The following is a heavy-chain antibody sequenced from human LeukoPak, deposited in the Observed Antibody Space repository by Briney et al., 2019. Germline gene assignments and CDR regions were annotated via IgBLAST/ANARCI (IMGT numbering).Heavy chain of an antibody. CDR2: INAGGDIT. J-gene: IGHJ1*01. CDR1: GFTFNNYA. CDR3: ARDGIAREYFQH. D-gene: IGHD6-13*01. Sequence: PGGSLRLSCAASGFTFNNYAMSWVRQAPGKGLEWVSAINAGGDITYYADSVKGRFTIARDNSKTTLYLQMDSLRAEDTAVYYCARDGIAREYFQHWGQGTLVTVSS. V-gene: IGHV3-23*01.